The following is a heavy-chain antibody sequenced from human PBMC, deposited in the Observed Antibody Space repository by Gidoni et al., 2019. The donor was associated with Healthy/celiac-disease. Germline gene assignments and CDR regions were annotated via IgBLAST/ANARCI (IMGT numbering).Heavy chain of an antibody. CDR1: GGSISSYY. V-gene: IGHV4-4*07. CDR2: IYPSGST. CDR3: ARYYGWLVGGSWFDP. D-gene: IGHD6-19*01. J-gene: IGHJ5*02. Sequence: QVQLQESGPGLVKPSETLSLTGTVSGGSISSYYWSWIRQPAGKGLEWIGRIYPSGSTNYNPSLKSRVTMSVDTSKTQFSLKLSSVTAADTAVYYCARYYGWLVGGSWFDPWGQGTLVTVSS.